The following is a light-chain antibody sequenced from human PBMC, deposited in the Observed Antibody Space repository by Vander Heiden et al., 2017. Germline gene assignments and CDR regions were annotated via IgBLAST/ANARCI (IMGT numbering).Light chain of an antibody. Sequence: QSALTQPASVSGSTGQSITISCTGTSSDVGGYNYVSWYQQHPGKAPRLMIFDVNKRPSGASNRFSGSKSGNTASLTISGLQAEDEADYYCSSYASSKIVVFGGGTKLTVL. J-gene: IGLJ2*01. CDR1: SSDVGGYNY. V-gene: IGLV2-14*03. CDR3: SSYASSKIVV. CDR2: DVN.